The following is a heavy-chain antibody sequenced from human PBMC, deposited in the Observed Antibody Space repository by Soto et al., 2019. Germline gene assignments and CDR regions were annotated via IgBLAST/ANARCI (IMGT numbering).Heavy chain of an antibody. CDR2: ISGSGDST. Sequence: EVQLLESGGGLVQPGGSLRLSCAASGFTFSSYAMRWVRQAPVKGLEWVSAISGSGDSTYYADSVKGRFTISRDNSKNTLYLQMNSLRAEDTAVYYWPRRSSGSYYAYWGQGTLVTVSS. V-gene: IGHV3-23*01. CDR3: PRRSSGSYYAY. D-gene: IGHD1-26*01. J-gene: IGHJ4*02. CDR1: GFTFSSYA.